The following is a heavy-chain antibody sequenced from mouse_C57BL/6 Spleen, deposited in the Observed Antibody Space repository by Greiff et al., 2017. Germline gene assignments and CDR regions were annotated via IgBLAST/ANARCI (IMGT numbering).Heavy chain of an antibody. D-gene: IGHD1-1*02. J-gene: IGHJ3*01. CDR2: IDPSDSYT. V-gene: IGHV1-69*01. CDR3: AIWAY. Sequence: QVQLKQPGAELVMPGASVKLSCKASGYTFTSYWMHWVKQRPGQGLEWIGEIDPSDSYTNYNQKFKGKSTLTVDKSSSPAYMQLSSLTSEDSAVYYCAIWAYWGQGTLVTVSA. CDR1: GYTFTSYW.